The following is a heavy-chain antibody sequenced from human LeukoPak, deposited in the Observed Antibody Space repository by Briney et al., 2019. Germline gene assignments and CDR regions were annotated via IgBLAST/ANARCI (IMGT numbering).Heavy chain of an antibody. V-gene: IGHV4-31*03. CDR1: GDSINSIRYY. J-gene: IGHJ4*02. CDR2: TYYSGST. CDR3: ARTVGFTAFGGFDS. Sequence: SQTLSLTCTVSGDSINSIRYYWSWIRQHPGRGLEWIGFTYYSGSTYATPSPKSRVLISIDTSQNQFYLQLTSVTAADTAVYYCARTVGFTAFGGFDSWGQGSLVTVSS. D-gene: IGHD3-10*01.